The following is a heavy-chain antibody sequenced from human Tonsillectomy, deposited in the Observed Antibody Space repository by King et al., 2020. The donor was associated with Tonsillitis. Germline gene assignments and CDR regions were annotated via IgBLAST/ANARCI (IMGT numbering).Heavy chain of an antibody. D-gene: IGHD3-10*01. CDR3: ARGSSGMDV. CDR1: GFTFSSYS. Sequence: VQLVESGGGLVKPGGSLRLSCAASGFTFSSYSMTWVRQAPGKGLVWVSSISSDRGHIYYADSVKGRFTISRDNAKNSLYLQMNSLRAEDTAVYYCARGSSGMDVWGQGTTVTVSS. V-gene: IGHV3-21*01. J-gene: IGHJ6*02. CDR2: ISSDRGHI.